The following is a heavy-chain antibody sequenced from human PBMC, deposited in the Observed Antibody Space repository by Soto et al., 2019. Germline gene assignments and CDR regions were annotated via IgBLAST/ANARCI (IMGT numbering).Heavy chain of an antibody. V-gene: IGHV3-30*18. Sequence: QVQLVESGGGVVQPGRSLRLSCAASGFTFSSYGMHWVRQAPGKGLEWVAVISYDGSNKDYADSVKGRFTISRDNSKNRLYQKINSRGAEDTAVYYCAKEAPFNWNDEGNWFDPWGQGTLVTVSS. D-gene: IGHD1-1*01. CDR2: ISYDGSNK. CDR3: AKEAPFNWNDEGNWFDP. CDR1: GFTFSSYG. J-gene: IGHJ5*02.